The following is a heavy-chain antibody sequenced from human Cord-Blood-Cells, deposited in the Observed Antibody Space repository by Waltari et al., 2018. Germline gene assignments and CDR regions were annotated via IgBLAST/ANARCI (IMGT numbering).Heavy chain of an antibody. CDR3: ARAVVVVVAATPRPYYYYGMDV. D-gene: IGHD2-15*01. Sequence: QVQLVQSGAEVKKPGSSVKVSCKASGGTFSSYAISWVRQAPGQGLEWMGGIIPILGTANYERKFQGRVTITADESTSTAYMELSSLRSEDTAVYYCARAVVVVVAATPRPYYYYGMDVWGQGTTVTVSS. CDR1: GGTFSSYA. J-gene: IGHJ6*02. CDR2: IIPILGTA. V-gene: IGHV1-69*01.